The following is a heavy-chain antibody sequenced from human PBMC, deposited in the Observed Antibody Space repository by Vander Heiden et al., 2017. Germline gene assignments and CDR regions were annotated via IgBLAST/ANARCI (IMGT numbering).Heavy chain of an antibody. CDR2: IIPIFGTA. D-gene: IGHD3-3*01. Sequence: QVQLVQSGAEVKKPGSSVKVSCKASGGTFSSYAISWVRQAPGQGLEWMGGIIPIFGTANYAQKFQGRVTMTADESTSTAYMELSSLRSEDTAVYYCARYRYPGNDFWSGYYQYYFDYWGQGTLVTVSS. CDR1: GGTFSSYA. CDR3: ARYRYPGNDFWSGYYQYYFDY. J-gene: IGHJ4*02. V-gene: IGHV1-69*01.